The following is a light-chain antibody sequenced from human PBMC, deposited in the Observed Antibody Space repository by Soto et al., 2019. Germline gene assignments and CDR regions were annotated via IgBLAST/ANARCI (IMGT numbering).Light chain of an antibody. CDR3: QSYGSHLGGYVG. CDR1: SSNIGAGYD. J-gene: IGLJ2*01. CDR2: GNS. Sequence: QSVLTQPPSVSGAPGQRVTISCTGSSSNIGAGYDVHWYQQLPGTAPKLLIYGNSNRPSGVPDRFSGSKSGTSASLAITGLQAWEGACYYCQSYGSHLGGYVGFRRRTKLTVL. V-gene: IGLV1-40*01.